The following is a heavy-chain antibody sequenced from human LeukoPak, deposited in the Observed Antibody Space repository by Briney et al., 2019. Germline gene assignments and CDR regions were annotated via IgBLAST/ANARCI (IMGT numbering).Heavy chain of an antibody. CDR3: AREASSGYFDY. V-gene: IGHV3-48*03. D-gene: IGHD3-22*01. Sequence: GGSLRLSCAVSGFTFSSYEMNWVRQAPGTGLEWVSYISNSGETKYYADSVKGRFSISRDNAKNSLYLQMNSLRAEDTAVYYCAREASSGYFDYWGQGTLVTVSS. CDR2: ISNSGETK. CDR1: GFTFSSYE. J-gene: IGHJ4*02.